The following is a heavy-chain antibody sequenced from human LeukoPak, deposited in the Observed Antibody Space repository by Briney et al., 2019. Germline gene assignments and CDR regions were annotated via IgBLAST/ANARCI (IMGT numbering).Heavy chain of an antibody. V-gene: IGHV3-21*01. CDR3: ARTLEAADAFDI. CDR2: ISSSSSYI. Sequence: GGSLRLSCGASGFTFSSYSMNWVRQAPGKGLEWVSSISSSSSYIYYADSVKGRFTISRDNAKNSLYLQMNSLRAEDTAVYYCARTLEAADAFDIWGQGTMVTVSS. J-gene: IGHJ3*02. D-gene: IGHD6-25*01. CDR1: GFTFSSYS.